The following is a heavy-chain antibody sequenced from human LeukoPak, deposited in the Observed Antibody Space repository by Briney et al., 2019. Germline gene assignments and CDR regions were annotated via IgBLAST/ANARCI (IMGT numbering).Heavy chain of an antibody. V-gene: IGHV4-4*02. CDR1: GGSISSSNW. CDR3: ARVCRYYDFRNGYYSSQGWFDP. D-gene: IGHD3-3*01. CDR2: INHSGGT. J-gene: IGHJ5*02. Sequence: PSGTLSLTCAVSGGSISSSNWWSWFRQPPGKGLEWIGEINHSGGTNYNPPLKSRVSISVDTSKNPFPLKRSSVTAAYTAVYYCARVCRYYDFRNGYYSSQGWFDPWGQGTLVTVSS.